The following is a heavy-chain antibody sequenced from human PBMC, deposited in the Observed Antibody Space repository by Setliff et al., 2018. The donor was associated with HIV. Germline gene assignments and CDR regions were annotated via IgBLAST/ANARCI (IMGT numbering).Heavy chain of an antibody. Sequence: SVKVSCKASGGTFSSYAISWVRQAPGQGLEWMGGIIPILGIANYAQKFQGRVTITADKSTSTAYMELSSLRSEDTAVYYCARDRGSYNFWSGLARGDNWFDPWGQGTLVTVSS. CDR2: IIPILGIA. CDR3: ARDRGSYNFWSGLARGDNWFDP. J-gene: IGHJ5*02. CDR1: GGTFSSYA. D-gene: IGHD3-3*01. V-gene: IGHV1-69*10.